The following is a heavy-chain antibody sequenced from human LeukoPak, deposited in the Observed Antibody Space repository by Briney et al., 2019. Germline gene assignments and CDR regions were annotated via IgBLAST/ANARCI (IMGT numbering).Heavy chain of an antibody. V-gene: IGHV4-59*01. CDR3: ARDGVSGTYYSFDY. J-gene: IGHJ4*02. D-gene: IGHD1-26*01. CDR2: IYHSGNT. Sequence: SETLSLTCAVYGGSFSGYYWTWIRQPPGGGLEWIGYIYHSGNTNYNPSLKSRVTISRDTSKNQFSLRLTSVTAADTAVYYCARDGVSGTYYSFDYWGQGILGTVSS. CDR1: GGSFSGYY.